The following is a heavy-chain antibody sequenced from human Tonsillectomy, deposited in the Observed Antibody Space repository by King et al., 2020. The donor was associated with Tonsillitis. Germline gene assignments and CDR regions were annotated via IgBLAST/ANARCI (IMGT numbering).Heavy chain of an antibody. D-gene: IGHD3-9*01. CDR2: IGGSDSST. V-gene: IGHV3-23*01. J-gene: IGHJ4*02. Sequence: VQSGGSLRLSCAASGFTYRAYAMTWVRQAPGKGLEWVAVIGGSDSSTFYADSVRGRFTISRDGSTNKIYLQMNSLRAEDTAVYYCAKTPLRLVDDPLTGSTIYFDKWGQGTLVTVSS. CDR3: AKTPLRLVDDPLTGSTIYFDK. CDR1: GFTYRAYA.